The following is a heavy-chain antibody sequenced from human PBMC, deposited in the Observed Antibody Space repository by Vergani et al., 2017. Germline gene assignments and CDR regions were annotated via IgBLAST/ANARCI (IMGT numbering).Heavy chain of an antibody. CDR2: ISYDGTQK. Sequence: QVHLVESGGGVVQPGRSLRLSCVVSGFTSSYYGMHWVRQAPGKGLEWVAVISYDGTQKYYADSVKGRFTISRDDSKNTLYLQMNSLKTEDTAVYYCTTEPAYNWNLQGWFDPWGQGTLVTVSS. CDR1: GFTSSYYG. J-gene: IGHJ5*02. CDR3: TTEPAYNWNLQGWFDP. V-gene: IGHV3-30*03. D-gene: IGHD1-20*01.